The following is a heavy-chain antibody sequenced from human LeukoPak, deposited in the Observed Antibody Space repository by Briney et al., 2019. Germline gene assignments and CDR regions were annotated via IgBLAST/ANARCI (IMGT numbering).Heavy chain of an antibody. V-gene: IGHV3-66*02. J-gene: IGHJ6*03. CDR2: ISGNGRT. CDR1: GFTVSSNY. CDR3: ATSLGLEDPYYYYYMDV. D-gene: IGHD1-1*01. Sequence: GGSLRLSCAASGFTVSSNYMYWVRQAPGKGLEWVSVISGNGRTFYADSLKGRFTISRDNSKNTLYLQMNSLRAEDTAVYYCATSLGLEDPYYYYYMDVWGKGTTVTVSS.